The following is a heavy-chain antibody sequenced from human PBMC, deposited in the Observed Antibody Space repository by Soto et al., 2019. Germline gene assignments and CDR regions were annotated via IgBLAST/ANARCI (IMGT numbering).Heavy chain of an antibody. CDR3: ARHNWNYNDAFDI. Sequence: SETLSLTCTVSGGSISSYYWSWIRQPPGKGLEWIGYIYYSGSTNYNPSLKSRVTISVDTSKNQFSLKLSSVTAADTAVYYCARHNWNYNDAFDIWGQGTMVTVSS. CDR2: IYYSGST. J-gene: IGHJ3*02. CDR1: GGSISSYY. V-gene: IGHV4-59*01. D-gene: IGHD1-7*01.